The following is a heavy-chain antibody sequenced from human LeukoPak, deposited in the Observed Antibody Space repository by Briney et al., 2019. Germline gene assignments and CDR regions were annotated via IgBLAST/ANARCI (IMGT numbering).Heavy chain of an antibody. J-gene: IGHJ3*02. Sequence: GGSLRLSCAASKFTFSSCAMSWVRQAPGKGLEWVSAISGSGGSTYYADSVKGRFTISRDNSKNTLYLHMDNLRAEDTAVYYCAKDSLPYYFDSSSFSLGSAGDLDAYDIWGQGTMVTVSS. V-gene: IGHV3-23*01. CDR3: AKDSLPYYFDSSSFSLGSAGDLDAYDI. D-gene: IGHD3-22*01. CDR1: KFTFSSCA. CDR2: ISGSGGST.